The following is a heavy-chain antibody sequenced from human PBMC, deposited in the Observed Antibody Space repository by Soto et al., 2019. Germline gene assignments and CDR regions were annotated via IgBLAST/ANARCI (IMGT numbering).Heavy chain of an antibody. J-gene: IGHJ4*01. Sequence: GGSLRLSCAASGFAFSDAWINWVRQAPGKGLEWVGRIKSKTDGGSADYAAPVKGRFAISRDDSKNMVYLQMNSLKTEDTAVYYCTTDSRTTLPEVRFDYWGHGTLVTISS. V-gene: IGHV3-15*07. CDR1: GFAFSDAW. CDR2: IKSKTDGGSA. D-gene: IGHD1-26*01. CDR3: TTDSRTTLPEVRFDY.